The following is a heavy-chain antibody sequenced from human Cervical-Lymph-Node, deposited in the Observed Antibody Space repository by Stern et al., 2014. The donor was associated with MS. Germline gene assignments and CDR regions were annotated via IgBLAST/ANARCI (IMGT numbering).Heavy chain of an antibody. CDR2: MNPNSGNT. CDR3: ARTDDYYYSMDV. V-gene: IGHV1-8*02. J-gene: IGHJ6*02. CDR1: GHTFTSDD. Sequence: VQLVESGAEVTKPGASVKVSCKASGHTFTSDDINWVRQATGQGLEWMGWMNPNSGNTGYAQKFQGRVTMTRNTSISTAYMELSSLRSEDTAVYYCARTDDYYYSMDVWGQGTTVTVSS.